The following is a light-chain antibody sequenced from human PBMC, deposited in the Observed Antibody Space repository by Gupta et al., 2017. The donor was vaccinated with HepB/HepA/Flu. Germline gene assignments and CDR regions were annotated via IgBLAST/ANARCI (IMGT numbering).Light chain of an antibody. Sequence: SYELTQPLSVSVPPGQTARIPCSGDKLGDKYACWYQQKPGQSPVLVIYQDSKRPSGIPERFSGSNSGNTATLTVSGTQAMDEADYYCQAWDSSTVVFGGGTKLTVL. CDR3: QAWDSSTVV. V-gene: IGLV3-1*01. CDR2: QDS. J-gene: IGLJ2*01. CDR1: KLGDKY.